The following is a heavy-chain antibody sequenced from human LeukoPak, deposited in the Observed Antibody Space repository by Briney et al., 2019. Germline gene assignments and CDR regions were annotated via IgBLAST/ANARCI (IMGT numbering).Heavy chain of an antibody. CDR3: ARGHSSSWAETYYFDY. J-gene: IGHJ4*02. D-gene: IGHD6-13*01. CDR2: IYTSGST. Sequence: PSETLSLTCTVSGGSISSYYWSWIRQPAGKGLEWIGRIYTSGSTNYNPSLKSRVTMSVDTSKNQLSLKLSSVTAADTAVYYCARGHSSSWAETYYFDYWGQGTLVTVSS. V-gene: IGHV4-4*07. CDR1: GGSISSYY.